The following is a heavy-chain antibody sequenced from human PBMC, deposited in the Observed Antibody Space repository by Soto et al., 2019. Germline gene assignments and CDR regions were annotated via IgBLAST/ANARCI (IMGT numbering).Heavy chain of an antibody. CDR2: VYHTGTT. J-gene: IGHJ6*02. V-gene: IGHV4-31*02. D-gene: IGHD3-22*01. CDR3: ARALVTDYNSRDYHYYFAMDV. CDR1: GVPVSGDDLY. Sequence: SETLSLTCVVSGVPVSGDDLYWSWIRHLPGKGLEWIANVYHTGTTYYNPSLKSRVSMSVDTPQNQFSLILASVTAADTAVYYCARALVTDYNSRDYHYYFAMDVWGQGTSVTVSS.